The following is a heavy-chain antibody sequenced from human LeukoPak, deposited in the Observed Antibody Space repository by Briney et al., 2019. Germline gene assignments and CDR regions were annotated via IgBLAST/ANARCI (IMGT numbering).Heavy chain of an antibody. V-gene: IGHV4-61*02. CDR3: SVAVAGTTFDY. Sequence: PSQTLSLTFTVSGGSISSGSYYWSWIRQPAGKGLEWIGRIYTSGSTNYNPSLKSRVTISVDTSKNQFSLKLSSVTAADTAVYYCSVAVAGTTFDYWGQGTLVTVSS. CDR2: IYTSGST. J-gene: IGHJ4*02. D-gene: IGHD6-19*01. CDR1: GGSISSGSYY.